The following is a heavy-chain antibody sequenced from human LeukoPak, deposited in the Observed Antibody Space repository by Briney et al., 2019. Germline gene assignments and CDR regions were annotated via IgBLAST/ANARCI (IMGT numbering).Heavy chain of an antibody. CDR1: GGSISSSSYY. CDR2: IYYSGTT. V-gene: IGHV4-39*01. CDR3: ARLDYFGSGSQDAFDI. Sequence: PSETLSLTCTVSGGSISSSSYYWGWIRQPPGKGLEWIANIYYSGTTFYNPSLKSRVTISVDTSKNQFSLKLSSVTAADTAVYYCARLDYFGSGSQDAFDIWGQGTMVTVSS. D-gene: IGHD3-10*01. J-gene: IGHJ3*02.